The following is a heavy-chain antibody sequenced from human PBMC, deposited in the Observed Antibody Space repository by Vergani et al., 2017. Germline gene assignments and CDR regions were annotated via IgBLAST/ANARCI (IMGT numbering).Heavy chain of an antibody. CDR3: ARDLEGHDSRGYYYPSSGY. Sequence: QVQLVQSGAEVKKPGASVKVSCKASGYTFTSYGISWVRQAPGQGLEWMGWICAYNGNTNYAQKLQGRVTTTTDTSTSTAYMELRSLRSDDTAVYYCARDLEGHDSRGYYYPSSGYWGQGTLVTVSS. CDR2: ICAYNGNT. D-gene: IGHD3-22*01. V-gene: IGHV1-18*01. CDR1: GYTFTSYG. J-gene: IGHJ4*02.